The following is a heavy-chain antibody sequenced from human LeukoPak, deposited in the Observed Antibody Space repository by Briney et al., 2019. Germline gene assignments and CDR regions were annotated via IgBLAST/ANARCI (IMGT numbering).Heavy chain of an antibody. CDR3: ARPPFKGSSSYLSGWFDP. CDR2: INPNSGGT. CDR1: GDTFTGYY. D-gene: IGHD6-13*01. Sequence: ASVKVSCKASGDTFTGYYMHWVRRAPGQGLEWMGWINPNSGGTNYAQKFQGRVTMTRDTSVSTAYMELSRLRSDDTAVYYCARPPFKGSSSYLSGWFDPWGQGTLVTVSS. V-gene: IGHV1-2*02. J-gene: IGHJ5*02.